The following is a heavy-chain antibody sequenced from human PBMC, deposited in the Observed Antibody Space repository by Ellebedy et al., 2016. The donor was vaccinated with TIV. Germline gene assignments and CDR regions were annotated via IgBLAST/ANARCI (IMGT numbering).Heavy chain of an antibody. J-gene: IGHJ4*02. CDR1: ADSISGSNCY. CDR3: ARVETVDTFHYDS. CDR2: IYYSGFT. V-gene: IGHV4-39*07. Sequence: MPSETLSLTCTVSADSISGSNCYWGWIRQPPGKGLEWIGNIYYSGFTYYNPSLKIRVTISVDTSKTQFSLRLSSVTAADTAVYYCARVETVDTFHYDSWGQGTLVTVSS. D-gene: IGHD2/OR15-2a*01.